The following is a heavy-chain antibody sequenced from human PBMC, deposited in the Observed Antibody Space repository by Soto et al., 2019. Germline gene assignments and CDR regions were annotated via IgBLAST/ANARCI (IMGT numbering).Heavy chain of an antibody. D-gene: IGHD2-2*01. CDR2: IDSYSNFI. J-gene: IGHJ4*01. Sequence: PGGSLTLSCTASGFTFSRCSMNWVRQAQGKGLERVSSIDSYSNFIYYDDSVKGRCIISRDNARNSLFLQMRSLRAEDTAVYYCAGDPNLYCSGTDCYVDWGHGTLVTVSS. CDR1: GFTFSRCS. V-gene: IGHV3-21*01. CDR3: AGDPNLYCSGTDCYVD.